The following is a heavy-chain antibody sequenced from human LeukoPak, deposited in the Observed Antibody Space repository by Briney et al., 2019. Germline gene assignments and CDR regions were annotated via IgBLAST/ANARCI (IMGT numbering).Heavy chain of an antibody. CDR1: GFTFSSYG. D-gene: IGHD2-21*02. V-gene: IGHV3-30*18. J-gene: IGHJ4*02. CDR3: AKDKDCGGDCYPGAIDY. Sequence: GGSPRLSCAASGFTFSSYGMHWVRQAPGKGLEWVAVISYDGSNKYYADSVKGRFTISRDNSKNTLYLQMNSLRAEDTAVYYCAKDKDCGGDCYPGAIDYWGQGTLVTVSS. CDR2: ISYDGSNK.